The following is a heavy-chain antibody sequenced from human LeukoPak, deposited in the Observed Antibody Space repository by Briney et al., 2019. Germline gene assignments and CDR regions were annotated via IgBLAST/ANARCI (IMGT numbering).Heavy chain of an antibody. J-gene: IGHJ6*03. CDR1: GGSISSSHYY. Sequence: SETLSLTCTVSGGSISSSHYYWGWIRQTPGKGLEWIGTIYYSGTPYYNPLLESRATISEDMSKNQFSLTLRSVTAADTAVYYCARQISDYYYYYIDVWGKGTTVTVSS. D-gene: IGHD3-10*01. CDR2: IYYSGTP. V-gene: IGHV4-39*01. CDR3: ARQISDYYYYYIDV.